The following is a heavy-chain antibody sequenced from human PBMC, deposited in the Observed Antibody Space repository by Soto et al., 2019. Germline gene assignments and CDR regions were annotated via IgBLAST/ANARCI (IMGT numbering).Heavy chain of an antibody. CDR3: ARSNSGNGNSYSPFDY. CDR1: GGTSRSYP. CDR2: IIPMFGTA. V-gene: IGHV1-69*01. J-gene: IGHJ4*02. Sequence: QVKLAQSGAEVKNPGSSVKVSCKASGGTSRSYPISWVRQAPGQGLEWMGGIIPMFGTANYAPHFQGRLTVTADDATSTAYTELRSPRSEDTAEYYCARSNSGNGNSYSPFDYWGQGTLVSVSS. D-gene: IGHD2-21*01.